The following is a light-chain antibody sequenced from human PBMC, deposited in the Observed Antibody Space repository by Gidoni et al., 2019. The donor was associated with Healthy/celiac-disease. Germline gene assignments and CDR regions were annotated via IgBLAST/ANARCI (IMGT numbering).Light chain of an antibody. CDR1: QIISSY. J-gene: IGKJ2*01. V-gene: IGKV1-39*01. CDR2: AAC. Sequence: DIQMTPSPSSLSASLGDRVTITCRASQIISSYLNWYQQKPGKAPKLLIYAACSLDSGVPSRFSGSGSGTDFTLTISSLQPEDFAIYYCQQSYSTPPYTFGQGTKLEIK. CDR3: QQSYSTPPYT.